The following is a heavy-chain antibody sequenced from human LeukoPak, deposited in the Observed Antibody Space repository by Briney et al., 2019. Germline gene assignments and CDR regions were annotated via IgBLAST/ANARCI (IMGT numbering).Heavy chain of an antibody. J-gene: IGHJ4*02. CDR1: EGTFSIYA. CDR2: ISPIFGPP. D-gene: IGHD2-2*01. V-gene: IGHV1-69*05. CDR3: AREVQPHCSTTSCSGNY. Sequence: ASVKVSCKASEGTFSIYAMNWVRQAPGQGLEWMGRISPIFGPPIYAQEFQGRITIITDQSTNMAYMELSSLRSEDTAVYYCAREVQPHCSTTSCSGNYWGQGTLVTVSS.